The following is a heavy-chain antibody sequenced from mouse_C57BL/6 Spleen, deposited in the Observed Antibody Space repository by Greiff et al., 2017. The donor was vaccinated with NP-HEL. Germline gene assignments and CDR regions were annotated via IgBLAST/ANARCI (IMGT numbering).Heavy chain of an antibody. J-gene: IGHJ4*01. CDR2: IHPSDSDT. CDR3: AISYSNPGYYAMDY. CDR1: GYTFTSYW. D-gene: IGHD2-5*01. V-gene: IGHV1-74*01. Sequence: QVQLKQPGAELVKPGASVKVSCKASGYTFTSYWMHWVKQRPGQGLEWIGRIHPSDSDTNYNQKFKGKATLTVDKSSSTAYMQLSSLTSEDSAVYYCAISYSNPGYYAMDYWGQGTSVTVSS.